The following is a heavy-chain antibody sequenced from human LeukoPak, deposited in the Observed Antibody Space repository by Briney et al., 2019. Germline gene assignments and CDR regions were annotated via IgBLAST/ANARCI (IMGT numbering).Heavy chain of an antibody. CDR1: GGSFSGYY. D-gene: IGHD3-3*01. CDR2: INHSGST. Sequence: SETLSLTCAVYGGSFSGYYWSWIRQPPGKGLEWIGEINHSGSTNYNPSLKSRVTISVDTSMNQFSLKLSSVTAADTAVYYCARRSGFWSGYYLFDYWGQGTLVTVSS. J-gene: IGHJ4*02. V-gene: IGHV4-34*01. CDR3: ARRSGFWSGYYLFDY.